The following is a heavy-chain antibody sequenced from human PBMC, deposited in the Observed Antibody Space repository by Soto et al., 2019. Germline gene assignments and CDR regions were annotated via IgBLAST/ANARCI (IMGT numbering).Heavy chain of an antibody. CDR1: GGSISSYY. Sequence: LSETLSLTCTVSGGSISSYYWSWIRQPPGKGLEWIGYIYYSGSTNYNPSLKSRVTISVDTSKNQFSLKLSSVTAADTAVYYCARDTSLGVAAAGSYYYGMDVWGQGTTVTVSS. CDR2: IYYSGST. CDR3: ARDTSLGVAAAGSYYYGMDV. D-gene: IGHD6-13*01. J-gene: IGHJ6*02. V-gene: IGHV4-59*01.